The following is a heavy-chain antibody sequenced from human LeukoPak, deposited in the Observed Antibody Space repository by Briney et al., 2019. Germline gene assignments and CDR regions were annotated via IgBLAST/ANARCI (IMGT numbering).Heavy chain of an antibody. CDR1: GGSITIDDYR. J-gene: IGHJ4*02. V-gene: IGHV4-39*01. CDR2: IYYSGST. D-gene: IGHD1-14*01. Sequence: SETLSLTCTVSGGSITIDDYRWAWLRQLPGKGLEWTASIYYSGSTHYNPALKSRVYISVDTSKSQFSLKLSSVTAADTAVYYCARQIGRGLWAFDYWGQGTPVTVSS. CDR3: ARQIGRGLWAFDY.